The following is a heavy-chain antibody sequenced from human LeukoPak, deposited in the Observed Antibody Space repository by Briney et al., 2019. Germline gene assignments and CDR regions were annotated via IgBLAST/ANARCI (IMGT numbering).Heavy chain of an antibody. CDR2: IYYSGST. CDR1: GGSISSSSYY. J-gene: IGHJ5*02. D-gene: IGHD2-15*01. CDR3: ARDSLAYCSGGSCYRLEKYNWFDP. Sequence: SGTLSLTCTVSGGSISSSSYYWGWIRQPPGKGLEWIGSIYYSGSTYYNPSLKSRVTISVDTSENQFSLKLSSVTAADTAVYYCARDSLAYCSGGSCYRLEKYNWFDPWGQGTLVTVSS. V-gene: IGHV4-39*07.